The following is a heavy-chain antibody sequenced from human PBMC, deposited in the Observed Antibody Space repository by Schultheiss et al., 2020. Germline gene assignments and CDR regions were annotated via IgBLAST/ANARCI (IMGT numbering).Heavy chain of an antibody. CDR1: GGSFSGYY. Sequence: SETLSLTCAVYGGSFSGYYWSWIRQPPGKGLEWIGYIYYSGSTYYNPSLKSRVTISVDTSKNQFSLKLSSVTAADTAVYYCARRLSRSVMDVWGQGTTVTVSS. V-gene: IGHV4-34*01. D-gene: IGHD3-10*01. CDR3: ARRLSRSVMDV. J-gene: IGHJ6*02. CDR2: IYYSGST.